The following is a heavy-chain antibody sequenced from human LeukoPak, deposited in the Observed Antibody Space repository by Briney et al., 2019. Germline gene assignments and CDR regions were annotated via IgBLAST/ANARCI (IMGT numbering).Heavy chain of an antibody. V-gene: IGHV1-18*04. Sequence: ASVKVSCKASGYTFTSYYMHWVRQAPGQGLEWMGWISAYNGNTNYAQKLQGRVTMTRDTSTSTVYMELSSLRSEDTAVYYCAKHRRIAAAGDYWGQGTLVTVSS. CDR3: AKHRRIAAAGDY. J-gene: IGHJ4*02. D-gene: IGHD6-13*01. CDR2: ISAYNGNT. CDR1: GYTFTSYY.